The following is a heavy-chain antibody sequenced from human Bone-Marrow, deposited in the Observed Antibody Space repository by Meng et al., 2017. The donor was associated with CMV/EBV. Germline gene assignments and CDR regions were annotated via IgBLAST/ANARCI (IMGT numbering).Heavy chain of an antibody. V-gene: IGHV3-23*03. CDR3: ARAPRYCSSTSCYMGDYFDY. D-gene: IGHD2-2*02. CDR2: IYSGGSST. CDR1: GFTFSSYA. J-gene: IGHJ4*02. Sequence: GESLKISCAASGFTFSSYAMSWVRQAPGKGLEWVSVIYSGGSSTYYADSVKGRFTISRDNSKNTLYLQMNSLRAEDTAVYYCARAPRYCSSTSCYMGDYFDYWGQGTLVTVSS.